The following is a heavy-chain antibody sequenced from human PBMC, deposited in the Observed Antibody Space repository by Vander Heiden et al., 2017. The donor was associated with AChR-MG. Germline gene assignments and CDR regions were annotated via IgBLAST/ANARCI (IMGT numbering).Heavy chain of an antibody. Sequence: QVQLVESGGGVVQPGRSLRLSCAASGLPFSSYGMHWVRQAPGKGLEWVAIISYDGGNKYYGDSVKGRFTISRDNSKNTLYLQMSSLRPEDTAVYDCAKAVSAAVTTAIDYWGQGTLVTVSS. D-gene: IGHD4-17*01. CDR3: AKAVSAAVTTAIDY. J-gene: IGHJ4*02. V-gene: IGHV3-30*18. CDR2: ISYDGGNK. CDR1: GLPFSSYG.